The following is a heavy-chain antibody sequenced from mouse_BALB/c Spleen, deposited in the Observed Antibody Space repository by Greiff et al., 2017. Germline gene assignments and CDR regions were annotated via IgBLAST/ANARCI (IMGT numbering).Heavy chain of an antibody. D-gene: IGHD2-1*01. V-gene: IGHV1-54*01. CDR3: ARVSGNWKICYAMDY. Sequence: QVQLQQSGAELVRPGTSVTVSCKASGYAFTNYLIEWVKQRPGQGLEWIGVINPGSGGTNYNEKFKGKATLTADKSSSTAYMQLSSLTSDDSAVYFCARVSGNWKICYAMDYWGQGTSVTVSS. J-gene: IGHJ4*01. CDR2: INPGSGGT. CDR1: GYAFTNYL.